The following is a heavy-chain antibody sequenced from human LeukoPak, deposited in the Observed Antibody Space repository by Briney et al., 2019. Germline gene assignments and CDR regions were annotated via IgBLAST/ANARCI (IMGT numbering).Heavy chain of an antibody. CDR3: ATKVPNEPAFDY. Sequence: GGSLRLSCAASLFSFSSYDMSWVRQAPGKGLEWVSAISGSGDTTYSADSVKGRFTISRDNAKNSLYLQMNSLRGEDTAVYYCATKVPNEPAFDYWGQGTLVTVSS. D-gene: IGHD1-14*01. CDR1: LFSFSSYD. V-gene: IGHV3-23*01. CDR2: ISGSGDTT. J-gene: IGHJ4*02.